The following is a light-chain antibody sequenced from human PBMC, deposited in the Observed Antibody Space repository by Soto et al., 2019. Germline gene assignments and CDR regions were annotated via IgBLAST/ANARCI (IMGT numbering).Light chain of an antibody. CDR2: GAS. V-gene: IGKV3-15*01. CDR1: QSVSSN. Sequence: EIVMTQSPATLSVSPGERATLSCRANQSVSSNVAWYQQRFGQAPRLLMYGASIRATSFPARFSGSGPGTEFTLTIRSLQSEDVAIYYCLQYHNWPRTFGQGTKVDIK. CDR3: LQYHNWPRT. J-gene: IGKJ1*01.